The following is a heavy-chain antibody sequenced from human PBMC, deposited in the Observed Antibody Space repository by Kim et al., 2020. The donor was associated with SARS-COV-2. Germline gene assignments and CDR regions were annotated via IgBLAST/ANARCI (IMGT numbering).Heavy chain of an antibody. V-gene: IGHV4-39*01. CDR3: ARMVLKRITIFGVVTPNYMDV. J-gene: IGHJ6*03. CDR1: GGSISSSSYY. Sequence: SETLSLTCTVSGGSISSSSYYWGWIRQPPGKGLEWIGSIYYSGSTYYNPSLKSRVTISVDTSKNQFSLKLSSVTAADTAVYYCARMVLKRITIFGVVTPNYMDVWGKGTTVTVSS. CDR2: IYYSGST. D-gene: IGHD3-3*01.